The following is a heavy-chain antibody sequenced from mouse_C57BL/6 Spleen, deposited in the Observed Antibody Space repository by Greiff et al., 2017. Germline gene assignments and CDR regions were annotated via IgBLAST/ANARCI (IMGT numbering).Heavy chain of an antibody. CDR2: IYPGSGNT. D-gene: IGHD1-1*01. CDR3: ARNYSGTDWYFDV. V-gene: IGHV1-76*01. J-gene: IGHJ1*03. Sequence: QVQLQQSGAELVRPGASVKLSCKASGYTFTDYYINWVKQRPGQGLEWIARIYPGSGNTYYNEKFNGKATLTAEKSSSTAYMQLSSLTSEDSAVYFWARNYSGTDWYFDVWGKGTMVTVSA. CDR1: GYTFTDYY.